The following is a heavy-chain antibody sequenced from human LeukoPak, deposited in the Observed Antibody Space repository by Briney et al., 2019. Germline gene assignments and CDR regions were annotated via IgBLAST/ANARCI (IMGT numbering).Heavy chain of an antibody. V-gene: IGHV4-38-2*01. Sequence: SETLSLTCAVSGYSISSGYYWGWIRQPPGKGLEWIGSIYHSGSTYYNPSLESRVTISVDTSKNQFSLKLSSVTAADTAVYYCARRHYDILTGYYYYFDYWGQGTLVTVSS. CDR3: ARRHYDILTGYYYYFDY. D-gene: IGHD3-9*01. CDR2: IYHSGST. CDR1: GYSISSGYY. J-gene: IGHJ4*02.